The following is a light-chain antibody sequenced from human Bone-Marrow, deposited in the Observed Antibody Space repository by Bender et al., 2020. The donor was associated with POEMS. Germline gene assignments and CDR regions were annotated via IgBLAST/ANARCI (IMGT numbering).Light chain of an antibody. CDR3: CSYAGTYTFWV. CDR1: SSNIGTNP. CDR2: INN. V-gene: IGLV1-44*01. J-gene: IGLJ3*02. Sequence: QSVLTQPPSASGTPGQRVTISCSGSSSNIGTNPVNWYQQLPGTAPKLLIYINNQRPSGVPDRFTGSKSGNTASLTIYGLQAEDEADYYCCSYAGTYTFWVFGGGATLTVL.